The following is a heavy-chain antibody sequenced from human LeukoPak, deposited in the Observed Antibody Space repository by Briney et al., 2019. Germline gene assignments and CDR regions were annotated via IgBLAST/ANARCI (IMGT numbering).Heavy chain of an antibody. CDR1: GFTFSSYW. CDR3: AKAGPSRYSYYPFDS. D-gene: IGHD5-18*01. Sequence: GGSLRLSCAASGFTFSSYWMSWVRQAPGKGLEWVANIKQDGSEKYYVDSVKGRFTISRDNAENSLYLQMNSLRAEDSALYYCAKAGPSRYSYYPFDSWGQGTLVTVSS. V-gene: IGHV3-7*03. CDR2: IKQDGSEK. J-gene: IGHJ4*02.